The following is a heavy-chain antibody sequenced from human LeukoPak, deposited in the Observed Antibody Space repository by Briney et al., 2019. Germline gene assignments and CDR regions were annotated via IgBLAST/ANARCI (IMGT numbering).Heavy chain of an antibody. D-gene: IGHD3-3*01. CDR2: IYYSGST. CDR1: GGSISSYY. V-gene: IGHV4-59*01. J-gene: IGHJ5*02. Sequence: SETLSLTCTVSGGSISSYYWSWIRQPPGKGLEWIGYIYYSGSTNYNPSLKSRVTISVDTSKNQFSLKLSSVTAADTAVYYCASMGKGPYDFWSGYYGFWFDPWAREPWSPSPQ. CDR3: ASMGKGPYDFWSGYYGFWFDP.